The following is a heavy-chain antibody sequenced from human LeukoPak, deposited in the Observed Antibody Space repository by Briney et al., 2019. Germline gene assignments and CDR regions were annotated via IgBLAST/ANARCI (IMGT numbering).Heavy chain of an antibody. CDR2: IYSGGST. Sequence: GGSLRLSCAASGFTVSSNYMSWVRQAPGKGLEWVSVIYSGGSTYYADSVKGRFTISRDNSKNTLYLQMNSLRAEDTAVYYCARDSISAEVNWFDPWGQGTLVTVSS. J-gene: IGHJ5*02. V-gene: IGHV3-53*01. CDR1: GFTVSSNY. CDR3: ARDSISAEVNWFDP. D-gene: IGHD1-14*01.